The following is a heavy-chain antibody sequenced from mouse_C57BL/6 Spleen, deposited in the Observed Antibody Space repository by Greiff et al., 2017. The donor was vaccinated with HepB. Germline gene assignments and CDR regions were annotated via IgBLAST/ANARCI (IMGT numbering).Heavy chain of an antibody. CDR3: ARPLLWWYFDV. CDR1: GYAFSSSW. D-gene: IGHD2-1*01. CDR2: IYPGDGDT. Sequence: VQLVESGPELVKPGASVKISCKASGYAFSSSWMNWVKQRPGKGLEWIGRIYPGDGDTNYNGKFKGKATLTADKSSSTAYMQLSSLTSEDSAVYFCARPLLWWYFDVWGTGTTVTVSS. J-gene: IGHJ1*03. V-gene: IGHV1-82*01.